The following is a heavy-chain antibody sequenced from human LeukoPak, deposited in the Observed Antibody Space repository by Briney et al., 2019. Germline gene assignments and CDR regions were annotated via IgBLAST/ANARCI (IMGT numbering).Heavy chain of an antibody. CDR1: GFTFSSYA. CDR2: IHYDGARS. Sequence: GGSLRLSCAASGFTFSSYAMHWVRQAPGKGLEWVAFIHYDGARSYYADSVKGRFTISRDTSKTILYLQMNSLRAEDTAVYFCARERSDAFDIWGQGTMVTVSS. CDR3: ARERSDAFDI. D-gene: IGHD4-17*01. J-gene: IGHJ3*02. V-gene: IGHV3-30*04.